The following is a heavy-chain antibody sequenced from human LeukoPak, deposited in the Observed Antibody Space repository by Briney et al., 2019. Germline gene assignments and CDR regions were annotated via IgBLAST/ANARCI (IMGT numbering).Heavy chain of an antibody. J-gene: IGHJ4*02. CDR2: ITGSGGST. CDR1: GFTFSSYA. Sequence: PGGSLRLSCAASGFTFSSYAMSWVRQAPGKGVEWVSAITGSGGSTYYADSVKGRFTISRDNAKNTLYMQMNSVRAEDTGVYYCAKFRAPKEPARVFAYGAQGTLVTLSS. CDR3: AKFRAPKEPARVFAY. V-gene: IGHV3-23*01. D-gene: IGHD6-6*01.